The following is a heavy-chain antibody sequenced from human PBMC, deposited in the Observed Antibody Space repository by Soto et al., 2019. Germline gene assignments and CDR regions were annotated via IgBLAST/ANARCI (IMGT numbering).Heavy chain of an antibody. J-gene: IGHJ6*02. CDR2: ITTTGRST. V-gene: IGHV3-64*01. CDR3: ARGGVCSGASCYGFYYYGMDV. Sequence: PGGSLRLSCAASGFNFTSYAMHWVRQAPGKGPEYVSGITTTGRSTYYASSVEGRFSIFRDSSRNTLYLQMGSLRPEDMAVYYGARGGVCSGASCYGFYYYGMDVWGQGTTVTVSS. CDR1: GFNFTSYA. D-gene: IGHD2-2*01.